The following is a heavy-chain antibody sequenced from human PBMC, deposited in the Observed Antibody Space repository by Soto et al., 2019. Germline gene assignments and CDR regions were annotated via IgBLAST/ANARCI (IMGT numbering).Heavy chain of an antibody. D-gene: IGHD1-26*01. Sequence: QITLKGSGPTLVKPTQTLTLTCTFSGFSLSTSGVGVGWIRQPPGKALEWLALIYWDDDKRYRSSLKSRLTITKDTSKNQVVLTMTNMDPVDTATYYCARRSGGTYPDMYYFDYWGQGTLVTVSS. V-gene: IGHV2-5*02. CDR3: ARRSGGTYPDMYYFDY. CDR2: IYWDDDK. CDR1: GFSLSTSGVG. J-gene: IGHJ4*02.